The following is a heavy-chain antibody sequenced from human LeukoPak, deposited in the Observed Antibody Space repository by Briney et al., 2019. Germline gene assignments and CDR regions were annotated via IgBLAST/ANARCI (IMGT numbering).Heavy chain of an antibody. CDR2: IDSGGST. CDR1: GFTVSSNY. J-gene: IGHJ6*02. V-gene: IGHV3-66*01. Sequence: GGSLRLSCAASGFTVSSNYMSWVRQAPGKGLEWVSIIDSGGSTNYADSVKGRFTISRDNSKNTLYLQMNSLRADDTAVYFCARDTFYYGLDVWGQGTTVTVSS. CDR3: ARDTFYYGLDV.